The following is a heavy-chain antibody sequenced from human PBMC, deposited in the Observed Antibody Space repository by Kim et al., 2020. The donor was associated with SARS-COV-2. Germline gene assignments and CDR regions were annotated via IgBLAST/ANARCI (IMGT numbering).Heavy chain of an antibody. CDR2: INHSGST. Sequence: SETLSLTCAVYGGSFSGYYWSWIRQPPGKGLEWIGEINHSGSTNYNPSLKSRVTISVDTSKNQFSLKLSSVTAADTAVYYCARGLFVQLWVYYGMDVWGQGTTVTVSS. V-gene: IGHV4-34*01. D-gene: IGHD5-18*01. J-gene: IGHJ6*02. CDR3: ARGLFVQLWVYYGMDV. CDR1: GGSFSGYY.